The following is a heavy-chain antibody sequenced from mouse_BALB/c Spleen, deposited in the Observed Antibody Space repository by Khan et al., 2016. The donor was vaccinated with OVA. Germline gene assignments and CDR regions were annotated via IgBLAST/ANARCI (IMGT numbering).Heavy chain of an antibody. V-gene: IGHV5-12-1*01. CDR3: ARQSYDYDDYFDY. CDR1: GFAFSSYD. D-gene: IGHD2-4*01. J-gene: IGHJ2*01. Sequence: EVELVESGGGLVKPGGSLKLSCAASGFAFSSYDMSWVRQTPEKRLEWVAYISSGGGSTYYPDTVTGRFTISRDNAKNTLYLQMSSLKSEDTAMYYCARQSYDYDDYFDYWGQGTTLTVSS. CDR2: ISSGGGST.